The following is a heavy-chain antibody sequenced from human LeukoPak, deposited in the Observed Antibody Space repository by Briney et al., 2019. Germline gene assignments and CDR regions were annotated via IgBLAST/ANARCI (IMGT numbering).Heavy chain of an antibody. Sequence: GGSLRLSCGASGVTVSINHMSWVRQAPGKGLEWVSVIYSVGRTKYADSVKGRFTISRDNSKNTLYLQMNSLRGEDTAVYYCARDGTAANFDYWGQGTLLTVSS. J-gene: IGHJ4*02. CDR1: GVTVSINH. V-gene: IGHV3-66*01. CDR2: IYSVGRT. D-gene: IGHD6-13*01. CDR3: ARDGTAANFDY.